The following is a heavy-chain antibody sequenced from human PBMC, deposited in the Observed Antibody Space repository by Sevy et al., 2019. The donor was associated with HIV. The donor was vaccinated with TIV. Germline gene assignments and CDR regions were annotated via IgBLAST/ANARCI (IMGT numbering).Heavy chain of an antibody. CDR1: GGSISSGDYY. J-gene: IGHJ4*02. V-gene: IGHV4-30-4*01. CDR3: ARVRPSRGYYFDY. Sequence: SETLSLTCTVSGGSISSGDYYWSWIRQPPGKGLEWIGYIYYSGSTYYNPSLKSRVTISVDTSKNHFSLKLSSVTAADTAVYYCARVRPSRGYYFDYWGQGTLVTVSS. CDR2: IYYSGST. D-gene: IGHD3-16*01.